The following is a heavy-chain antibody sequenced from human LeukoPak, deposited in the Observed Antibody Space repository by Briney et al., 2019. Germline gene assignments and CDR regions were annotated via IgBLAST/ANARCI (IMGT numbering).Heavy chain of an antibody. Sequence: GESLKISCKGSGYSFTSYWIGWVRQMPGKGLEWMGVIYPADSDTRYSPSFEGQVTISADKSNSTAYLQWSSLKASDTAVYYCASRTATMGTAFDIWGQGTPVTVSS. CDR3: ASRTATMGTAFDI. D-gene: IGHD1-7*01. V-gene: IGHV5-51*01. CDR1: GYSFTSYW. CDR2: IYPADSDT. J-gene: IGHJ3*02.